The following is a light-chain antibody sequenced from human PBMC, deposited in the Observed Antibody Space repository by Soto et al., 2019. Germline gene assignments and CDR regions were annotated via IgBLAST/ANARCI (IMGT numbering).Light chain of an antibody. CDR3: QQYSHWPPVT. J-gene: IGKJ4*01. V-gene: IGKV3-15*01. CDR1: QGIGSN. CDR2: GAS. Sequence: EVVMTQSPATLSLSPGDRATVSCRASQGIGSNLAWYQQKPGQAPRLLIYGASTRAAGVPARFSGSGSGTEFTLTISSLQSEDFALYYCQQYSHWPPVTFGGVTKVEIK.